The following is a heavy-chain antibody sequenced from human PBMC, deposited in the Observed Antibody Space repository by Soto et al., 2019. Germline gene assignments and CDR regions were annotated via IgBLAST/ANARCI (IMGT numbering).Heavy chain of an antibody. D-gene: IGHD2-8*01. CDR2: INAGNGNT. CDR1: GYTLTSYA. Sequence: ASVKVSCKASGYTLTSYAVRWVRQAPGQRLEWMGWINAGNGNTKYSQKFQGRVTITRDTSASTAYMELSSLRSEDTAVYYCVNGPYYGMDVWGQGTTVTVSS. V-gene: IGHV1-3*01. J-gene: IGHJ6*02. CDR3: VNGPYYGMDV.